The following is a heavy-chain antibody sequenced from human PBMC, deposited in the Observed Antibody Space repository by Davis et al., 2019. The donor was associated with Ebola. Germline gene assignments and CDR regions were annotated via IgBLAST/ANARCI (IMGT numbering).Heavy chain of an antibody. Sequence: HSQTLSLTCAISGDSVSSGGWNWIRQTPSRGLEWLGRTYYYRSKWNNDYAVSVKSRITISPDTSKNQFSLQLESVTPEDTAIYYCARVNWGAGKAFDIWGQGSMVTVSS. J-gene: IGHJ3*02. V-gene: IGHV6-1*01. CDR3: ARVNWGAGKAFDI. CDR2: TYYYRSKWNN. CDR1: GDSVSSGG. D-gene: IGHD7-27*01.